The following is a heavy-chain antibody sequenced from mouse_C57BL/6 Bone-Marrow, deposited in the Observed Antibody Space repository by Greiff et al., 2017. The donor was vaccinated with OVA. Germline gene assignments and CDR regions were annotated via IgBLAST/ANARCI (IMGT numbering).Heavy chain of an antibody. CDR3: ARLITTFAY. CDR1: GYTFTSYW. Sequence: QVQLQQPGAELVRPGTSVKLSCKASGYTFTSYWMHWVKQRPGQGLEWIGVIDPSDSYTNYNQKFKGKATLTVDTTSSTAYMQIISLTSEDSAVYYCARLITTFAYWGQGTLVTVSA. CDR2: IDPSDSYT. V-gene: IGHV1-59*01. J-gene: IGHJ3*01. D-gene: IGHD1-1*01.